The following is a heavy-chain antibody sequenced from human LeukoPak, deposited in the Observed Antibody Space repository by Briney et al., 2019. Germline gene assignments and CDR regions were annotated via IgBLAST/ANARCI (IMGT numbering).Heavy chain of an antibody. CDR3: ARGTRPVMILVPGYFDY. Sequence: GGSLRLSCAASGFTFSSYAMHWVRQAPGKGLEWVAVISYDGSNKYYADSVKGRFTISRDNSKNTLYLQMNSLRAEDTAVYYCARGTRPVMILVPGYFDYWGQGTLVTVSS. D-gene: IGHD3-22*01. V-gene: IGHV3-30-3*01. J-gene: IGHJ4*02. CDR1: GFTFSSYA. CDR2: ISYDGSNK.